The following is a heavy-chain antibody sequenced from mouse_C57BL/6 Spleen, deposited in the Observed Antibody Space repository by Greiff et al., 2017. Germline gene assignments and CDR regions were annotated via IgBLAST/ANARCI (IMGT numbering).Heavy chain of an antibody. CDR2: IYPGSGST. D-gene: IGHD1-1*01. Sequence: VQLQESGAELVKPGASVTMSCKASGYTFTSYWITWVKQRPGQGLEWIGDIYPGSGSTNYNEKFKSKATLTVDTSSSTAYMQLSSLTSEDSAVYYCARRYYASYYFDYWGQGTTLTVSS. V-gene: IGHV1-55*01. J-gene: IGHJ2*01. CDR1: GYTFTSYW. CDR3: ARRYYASYYFDY.